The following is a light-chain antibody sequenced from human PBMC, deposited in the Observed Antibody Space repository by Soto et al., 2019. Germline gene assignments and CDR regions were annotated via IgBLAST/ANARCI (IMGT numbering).Light chain of an antibody. CDR1: SSDIGGYNY. CDR2: EVT. V-gene: IGLV2-14*01. Sequence: QSALTQPASVSGSPGQSITISCTGTSSDIGGYNYVSWYQQHPGKAPKLLIYEVTNRPSGVSNRFSGSKSGNTASLTISGLQADDEADYYCTSYTTSGPWVFGGGTKLTVL. CDR3: TSYTTSGPWV. J-gene: IGLJ3*02.